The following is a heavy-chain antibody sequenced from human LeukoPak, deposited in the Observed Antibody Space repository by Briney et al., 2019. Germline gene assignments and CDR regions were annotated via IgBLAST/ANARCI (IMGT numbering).Heavy chain of an antibody. Sequence: GASVKVSCKTSGYTFTNYGMHWVRQAPRQSPEWMGWINTGNGNTKSSQKFQDRVTLTRDTSTSTAYMELSSLRSEDTAVYYCASGRAGIAVAPHDYWGQGTLVTVSS. CDR1: GYTFTNYG. D-gene: IGHD6-19*01. CDR2: INTGNGNT. J-gene: IGHJ4*02. CDR3: ASGRAGIAVAPHDY. V-gene: IGHV1-3*04.